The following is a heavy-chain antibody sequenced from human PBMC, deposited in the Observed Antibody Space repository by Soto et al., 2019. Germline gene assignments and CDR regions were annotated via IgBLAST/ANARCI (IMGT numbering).Heavy chain of an antibody. CDR3: AKRGCSGGGRGCSYFDD. V-gene: IGHV3-23*01. J-gene: IGHJ4*02. CDR2: IGGGGSDT. D-gene: IGHD2-15*01. Sequence: EVQLLESGGGLVQPGGSLRLSCAASGFTFSSYYMYWVRQAPGKGLEWVSAIGGGGSDTYYADSVKGRFTISRDNSKNMLFLQMDTLRAEDTALYYCAKRGCSGGGRGCSYFDDWGQGTLVTVSS. CDR1: GFTFSSYY.